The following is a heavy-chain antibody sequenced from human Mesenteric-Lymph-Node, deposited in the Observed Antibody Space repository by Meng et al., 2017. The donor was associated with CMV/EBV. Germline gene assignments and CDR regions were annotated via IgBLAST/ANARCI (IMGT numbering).Heavy chain of an antibody. CDR3: ARDPIVATRTFDY. V-gene: IGHV3-7*01. J-gene: IGHJ4*02. CDR2: IKEDGSEK. CDR1: GFTFSSYW. D-gene: IGHD5-12*01. Sequence: GGSLRLSCAASGFTFSSYWMTWVRQAPGKGLEWVANIKEDGSEKYYVDSVKGRFTVSRDNAKNTLYLQMNSLRAEDTAVYYCARDPIVATRTFDYWGQGTLVTVSS.